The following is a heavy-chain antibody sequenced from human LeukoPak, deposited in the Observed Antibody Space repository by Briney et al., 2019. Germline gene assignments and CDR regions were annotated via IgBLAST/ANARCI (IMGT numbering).Heavy chain of an antibody. CDR2: ITTDGGST. J-gene: IGHJ4*02. CDR1: GFAFSNYA. V-gene: IGHV3-64D*09. D-gene: IGHD3-22*01. CDR3: VKDLGYYESRGSYHSSDY. Sequence: AGGSLRLSCSASGFAFSNYAMHWVRQAPGKGLEYVSAITTDGGSTYYADSVKGRFTISRDNSKNTLYLQVSSLRPEDTAVYYCVKDLGYYESRGSYHSSDYWGQGTLVTVSS.